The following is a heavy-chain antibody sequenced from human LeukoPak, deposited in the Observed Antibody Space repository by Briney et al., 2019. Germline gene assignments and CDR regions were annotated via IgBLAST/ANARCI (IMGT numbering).Heavy chain of an antibody. V-gene: IGHV3-23*01. Sequence: PGGSLRLSCAASGFTFSSYAMSWVRQAPGKGLEWVSAISGSGGSTYYADSVKGRFTISRDNAKNSLYLQMNSLRAEDTALYYCAKDIQPGGSSPHDAFDIWGQGTMVTVSS. D-gene: IGHD6-13*01. CDR1: GFTFSSYA. J-gene: IGHJ3*02. CDR3: AKDIQPGGSSPHDAFDI. CDR2: ISGSGGST.